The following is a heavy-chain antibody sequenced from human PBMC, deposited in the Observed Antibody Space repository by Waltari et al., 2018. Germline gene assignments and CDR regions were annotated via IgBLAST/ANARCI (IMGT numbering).Heavy chain of an antibody. Sequence: QVQLQESGPGLVKPSETLSLTCTVSGGPISSYYWSWIRQPPGKGLEWIGRIYTSGSTNYNPALKSRVTMSVDTSKNQFSLKLSSVTAADTAVYYCARVYCSGGSCPDAFDIWGQGTMVTVSS. J-gene: IGHJ3*02. V-gene: IGHV4-4*07. CDR3: ARVYCSGGSCPDAFDI. CDR2: IYTSGST. CDR1: GGPISSYY. D-gene: IGHD2-15*01.